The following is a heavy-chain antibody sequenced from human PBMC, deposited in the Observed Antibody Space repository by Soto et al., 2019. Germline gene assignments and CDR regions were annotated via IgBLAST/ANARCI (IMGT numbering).Heavy chain of an antibody. CDR3: AKGRPEVTIDAFDI. Sequence: SETLSLTSGDSVYSIGSTSSSGWIRQPPRNGLQWVPNIYNGPTTLGCRFTYYSTYLKSRXIISVDTSKNQLSLKLTCVTATDPALYNCAKGRPEVTIDAFDIWGPGTLVTVPS. V-gene: IGHV4-38-2*01. CDR1: VYSIGSTSS. D-gene: IGHD6-6*01. J-gene: IGHJ3*02. CDR2: IYNGPTTLGCRFT.